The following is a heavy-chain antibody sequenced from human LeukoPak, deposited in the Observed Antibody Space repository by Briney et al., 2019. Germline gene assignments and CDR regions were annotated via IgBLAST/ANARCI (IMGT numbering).Heavy chain of an antibody. Sequence: ASVKVSCKASGYTFTGYCMHWVRQAPGQGLEWMGIINPSGGSTSYAQKFQGRVTMTRDMSTSTVYMELSSLRSEDTAVYYCARDRRHYYDSSGYWLNFDYWGQGTLVTVSS. CDR1: GYTFTGYC. D-gene: IGHD3-22*01. CDR2: INPSGGST. J-gene: IGHJ4*02. V-gene: IGHV1-46*01. CDR3: ARDRRHYYDSSGYWLNFDY.